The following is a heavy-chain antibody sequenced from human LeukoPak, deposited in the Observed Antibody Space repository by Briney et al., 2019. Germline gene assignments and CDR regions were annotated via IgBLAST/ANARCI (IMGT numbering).Heavy chain of an antibody. V-gene: IGHV1-58*02. Sequence: GASVKVSCKASGFTFTSFAMQWVRQARGQRLEWIGWIVVGSGNTNYAQKFQERVTITRDMSTSTAYMELSSLRSEDTAVYYCAAGYYDSSGFMTTIDYWGQGTLVTVSS. CDR2: IVVGSGNT. CDR1: GFTFTSFA. D-gene: IGHD3-22*01. J-gene: IGHJ4*02. CDR3: AAGYYDSSGFMTTIDY.